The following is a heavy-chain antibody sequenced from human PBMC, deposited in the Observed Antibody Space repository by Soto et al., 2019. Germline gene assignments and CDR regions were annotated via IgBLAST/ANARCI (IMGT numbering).Heavy chain of an antibody. Sequence: HPVGSLRLSCAASGFTFSSYAMSWVRQAPGKGLEWVSVISGSGGSTHYADSVKGRFTISRDNAKNSLYLQMNSLRAEDTAVYYCARAPSYDDAFDIWGQGTMVTVSS. D-gene: IGHD3-22*01. CDR3: ARAPSYDDAFDI. J-gene: IGHJ3*02. CDR1: GFTFSSYA. V-gene: IGHV3-23*01. CDR2: ISGSGGST.